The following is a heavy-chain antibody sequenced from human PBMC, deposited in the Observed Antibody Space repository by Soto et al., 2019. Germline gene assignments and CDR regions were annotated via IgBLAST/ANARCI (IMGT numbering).Heavy chain of an antibody. D-gene: IGHD3-16*01. J-gene: IGHJ3*02. CDR3: AREDYIITGYAFDI. Sequence: GGSLRLSCAASGFTVSSNYMSWVRQAPGKGLEWVSVIYSGGSTNYADSVKGRFTISRDNSKNTLYLQMNSLRAEDTAVYYCAREDYIITGYAFDIWGQGTMVTVSS. CDR1: GFTVSSNY. CDR2: IYSGGST. V-gene: IGHV3-53*01.